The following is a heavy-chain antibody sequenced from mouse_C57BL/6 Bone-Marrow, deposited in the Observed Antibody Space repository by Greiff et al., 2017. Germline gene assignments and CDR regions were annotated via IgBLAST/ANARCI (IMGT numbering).Heavy chain of an antibody. Sequence: VQLQQSGPELVKPGASVKISCKASGYTFTDYYMNWVKQSHGKSLEWIGDINPNNGGTSYNQKFKGKATLTVDKSSSTAYMELRSLTSEDSAVYYCARNYYGSSGVDYWGQGTTLTVAS. D-gene: IGHD1-1*01. CDR2: INPNNGGT. J-gene: IGHJ2*01. CDR3: ARNYYGSSGVDY. CDR1: GYTFTDYY. V-gene: IGHV1-26*01.